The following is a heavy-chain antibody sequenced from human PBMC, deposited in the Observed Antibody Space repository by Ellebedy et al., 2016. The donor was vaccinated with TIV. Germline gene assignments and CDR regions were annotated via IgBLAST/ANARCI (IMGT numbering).Heavy chain of an antibody. D-gene: IGHD6-19*01. CDR1: GFTFSDYY. V-gene: IGHV3-11*01. CDR2: ISSSGSTI. CDR3: ARGYSSGTYNWFDP. J-gene: IGHJ5*02. Sequence: PGGSLRLSCAASGFTFSDYYMSWIRQAPGKGLEWVSYISSSGSTIYYADSVKGRFTISRDNAKNSLYLQMNSLRAEDTAVYYCARGYSSGTYNWFDPWGQGTLVTVSS.